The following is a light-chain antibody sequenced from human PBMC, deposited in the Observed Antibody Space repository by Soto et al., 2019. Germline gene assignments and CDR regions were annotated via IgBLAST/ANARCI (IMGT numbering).Light chain of an antibody. Sequence: EIVLTQSPGSLSLSLGERATLSCRASQSVDSAFFAWYQQKPGQPPRLLMYGASRRATGTPDRFSGSGSGTDFHLTISRLEPEDFAVYYCQQYASSLTFGQGTKVEI. CDR2: GAS. CDR3: QQYASSLT. CDR1: QSVDSAF. V-gene: IGKV3-20*01. J-gene: IGKJ1*01.